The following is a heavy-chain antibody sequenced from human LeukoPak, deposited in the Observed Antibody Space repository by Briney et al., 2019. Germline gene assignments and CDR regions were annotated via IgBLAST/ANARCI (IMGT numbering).Heavy chain of an antibody. CDR1: GASISGYY. Sequence: SETLSLTCTVSGASISGYYWTWIRQPPGKGLEWIGYIYYSGSTNYNPSLKSRVTISVDTSKNQFSLRLHSVTAADTAVYYCARGGLWSPLDCWGQGTLVTVSS. CDR3: ARGGLWSPLDC. J-gene: IGHJ4*02. V-gene: IGHV4-59*01. CDR2: IYYSGST. D-gene: IGHD3/OR15-3a*01.